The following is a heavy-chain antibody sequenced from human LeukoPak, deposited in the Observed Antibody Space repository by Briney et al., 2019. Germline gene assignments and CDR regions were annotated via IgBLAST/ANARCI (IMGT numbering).Heavy chain of an antibody. V-gene: IGHV4-31*03. CDR3: AISYGGNSLARYNWFDP. CDR1: GGSISSGGYY. CDR2: IYYSGST. Sequence: PSETLSLTCTVSGGSISSGGYYWSWIRQHPGKGLEWIGYIYYSGSTYYNPSLKSRVTISVDTSKNQFSLKLSSVTAADTAVYYCAISYGGNSLARYNWFDPWGQGTLVTVSS. D-gene: IGHD4-23*01. J-gene: IGHJ5*02.